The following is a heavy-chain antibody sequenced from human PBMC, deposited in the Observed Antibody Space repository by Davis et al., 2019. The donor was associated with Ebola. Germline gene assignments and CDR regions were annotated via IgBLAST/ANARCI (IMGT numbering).Heavy chain of an antibody. CDR1: GFTFSSYA. V-gene: IGHV3-23*01. CDR3: AKDIAVAGSREGFDY. J-gene: IGHJ4*02. Sequence: GESLKISCAASGFTFSSYAMRWVRQAPGKGLEWVSAISGSGGSTYYADSVKGRFTISRDNSKNTLYLQMNSLRAEDTALYYCAKDIAVAGSREGFDYWGQGTLVTVSS. CDR2: ISGSGGST. D-gene: IGHD6-19*01.